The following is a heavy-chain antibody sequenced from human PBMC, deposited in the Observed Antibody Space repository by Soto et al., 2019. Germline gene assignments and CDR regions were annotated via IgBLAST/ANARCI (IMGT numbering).Heavy chain of an antibody. J-gene: IGHJ4*02. CDR3: ATRRRQWLVPYDY. CDR1: GGTFSSYA. D-gene: IGHD6-19*01. CDR2: IIPIFGTA. V-gene: IGHV1-69*12. Sequence: QVQLVQSGAEVKKPGSSVKVSCKASGGTFSSYAISWVRQAPGQGLEWLGGIIPIFGTANYAQKFQGRVKITADESTSTAYMELSSLRSEDTAVYYCATRRRQWLVPYDYWGQGTLVTVSS.